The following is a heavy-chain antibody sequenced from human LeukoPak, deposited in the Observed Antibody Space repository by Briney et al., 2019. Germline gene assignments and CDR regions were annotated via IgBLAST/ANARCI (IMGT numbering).Heavy chain of an antibody. CDR3: ARAPGYRSGGSCLYDYGMDV. D-gene: IGHD2-15*01. Sequence: PSETLSLTCAVYGGSFSGYYWSWIRQPPGKGLEWIGEINHSGSTNYNPSLKSRVTISVDTSKNQFSLKLSSVTAADTAVYFCARAPGYRSGGSCLYDYGMDVWGQGTTVTVSS. V-gene: IGHV4-34*01. CDR2: INHSGST. J-gene: IGHJ6*02. CDR1: GGSFSGYY.